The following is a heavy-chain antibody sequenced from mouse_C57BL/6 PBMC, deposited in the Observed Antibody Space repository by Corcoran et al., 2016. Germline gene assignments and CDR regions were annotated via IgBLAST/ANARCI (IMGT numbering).Heavy chain of an antibody. CDR1: GYTFTDYY. Sequence: EVQLQQSGPVLVKPGASVKMSCKASGYTFTDYYMNWVKQSHGKSLEWIGVINPYNGGTSYNQKFKGKATLTVDKSSSTAYMELNSLTSEDSAVYYCAREDDDGYRAWFAYWGQGTLVTVSA. CDR2: INPYNGGT. CDR3: AREDDDGYRAWFAY. J-gene: IGHJ3*01. D-gene: IGHD2-3*01. V-gene: IGHV1-19*01.